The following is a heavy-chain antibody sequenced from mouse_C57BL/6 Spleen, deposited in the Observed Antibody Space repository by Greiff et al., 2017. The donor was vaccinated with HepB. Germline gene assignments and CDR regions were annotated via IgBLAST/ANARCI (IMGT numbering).Heavy chain of an antibody. CDR1: GYSITSGYY. J-gene: IGHJ2*01. Sequence: EVQVVESGPGLVKPSQSLSLTCSVTGYSITSGYYWNWIRQFPGNKLEWMGYISYDGSNNYNPSLKNRISITRDTSKNQFFLKLNSVTTEDTATYYCARDYDGSLDYWGQGTTLTVSS. D-gene: IGHD2-3*01. V-gene: IGHV3-6*01. CDR2: ISYDGSN. CDR3: ARDYDGSLDY.